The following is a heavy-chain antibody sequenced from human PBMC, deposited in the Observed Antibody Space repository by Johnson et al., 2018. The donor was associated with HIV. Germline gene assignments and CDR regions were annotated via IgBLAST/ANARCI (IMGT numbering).Heavy chain of an antibody. Sequence: VESGGGLVPPGRSLRLSCAASGFTFDDYAMHWVRQAPGKGLEWVSGISWNSGSIGYADSVKGRFTLSRDNAKNSLYLQMNSLRAEDTALYYCARGATRYKTDGSKYDGAFDIWGQGTMVTVSS. CDR1: GFTFDDYA. D-gene: IGHD1-26*01. CDR3: ARGATRYKTDGSKYDGAFDI. V-gene: IGHV3-9*01. J-gene: IGHJ3*02. CDR2: ISWNSGSI.